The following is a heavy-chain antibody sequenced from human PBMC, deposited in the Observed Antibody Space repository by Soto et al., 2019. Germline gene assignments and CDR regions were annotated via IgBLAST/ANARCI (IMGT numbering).Heavy chain of an antibody. CDR1: GFTFSNYD. D-gene: IGHD3-16*02. Sequence: EVQLLQSGGGLVQPGGSLRLSCAASGFTFSNYDMSWVRQGPGKGLEWVSSINRSGGSTFYADSVKGRFAISRDNSKNTVFLQMNSLRAEDTAVYYCAKNFIVTFGGVIANWFDSWGQGNLVTVSS. J-gene: IGHJ5*01. V-gene: IGHV3-23*01. CDR3: AKNFIVTFGGVIANWFDS. CDR2: INRSGGST.